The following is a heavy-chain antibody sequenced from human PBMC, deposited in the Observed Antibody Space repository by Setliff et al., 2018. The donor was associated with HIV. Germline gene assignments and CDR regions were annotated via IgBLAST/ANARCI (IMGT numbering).Heavy chain of an antibody. Sequence: SETLSLTCSVSGDSINNYYWSWVRRPPGKGLEWIAYIHTSGSTNYSPSLKSRVSISLDTSKNLFSLSLTSVTAADTGVYYCAREGGLDYYDSSGHYSYWGQGTLVTVSS. CDR1: GDSINNYY. D-gene: IGHD3-22*01. CDR2: IHTSGST. V-gene: IGHV4-4*08. J-gene: IGHJ4*02. CDR3: AREGGLDYYDSSGHYSY.